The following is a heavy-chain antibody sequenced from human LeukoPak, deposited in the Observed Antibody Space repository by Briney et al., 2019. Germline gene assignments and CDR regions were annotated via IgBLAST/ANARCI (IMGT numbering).Heavy chain of an antibody. Sequence: PGGSLRLSCGASGFAVSSNCVSWVRQAPGKGLEWVSVIYSGGNTNYADSVKGRFTISRDNSKNTLYLQMNNLRAEDTAVYYCGRSSGYWYYFDYWGHGTLVAVSS. D-gene: IGHD3-22*01. J-gene: IGHJ4*01. V-gene: IGHV3-53*01. CDR3: GRSSGYWYYFDY. CDR1: GFAVSSNC. CDR2: IYSGGNT.